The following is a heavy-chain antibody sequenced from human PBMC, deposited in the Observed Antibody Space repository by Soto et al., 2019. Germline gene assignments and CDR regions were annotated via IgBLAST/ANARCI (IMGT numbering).Heavy chain of an antibody. CDR1: GFTFSNFA. CDR2: IGGRDGTT. V-gene: IGHV3-23*01. Sequence: HPGGSLRLSCVVSGFTFSNFAMNWVRQAPGKGLEWVSAIGGRDGTTYYAASVKGRFTISRDNPRNTLYLQMNSLRAEDTAVYYCATRGAIIGYSHYALDGWGQGTTVTVSS. J-gene: IGHJ6*02. D-gene: IGHD1-20*01. CDR3: ATRGAIIGYSHYALDG.